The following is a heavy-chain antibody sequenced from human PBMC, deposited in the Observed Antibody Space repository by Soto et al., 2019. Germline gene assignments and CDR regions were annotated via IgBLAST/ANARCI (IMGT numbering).Heavy chain of an antibody. CDR2: IITILCIA. V-gene: IGHV1-69*04. CDR1: CGKSVCHT. J-gene: IGHJ6*03. D-gene: IGHD2-2*01. Sequence: SAQVPSRAICGKSVCHTTSCVRQTTEQAPEWMGRIITILCIANYAQKFPGRVTITADKSTSTAYMELSSLRSEDTAVYYCARDKDIVVVPAAAPPYYYYYYMDVWGKGNTVTVSS. CDR3: ARDKDIVVVPAAAPPYYYYYYMDV.